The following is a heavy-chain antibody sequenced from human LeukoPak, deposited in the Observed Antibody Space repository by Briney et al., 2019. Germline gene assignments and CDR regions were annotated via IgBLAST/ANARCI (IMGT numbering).Heavy chain of an antibody. CDR3: ARDQYYYGSGSYIDY. CDR2: ISGSGGST. D-gene: IGHD3-10*01. V-gene: IGHV3-23*01. CDR1: GFTFSSYG. J-gene: IGHJ4*02. Sequence: PGGSLRLSCAASGFTFSSYGMSWVRQAPGKGLEWVSAISGSGGSTYYADSVKGRFTISRDNSKNTLYLQMNSLRAEDTAVYYCARDQYYYGSGSYIDYWGQGTLVTVSS.